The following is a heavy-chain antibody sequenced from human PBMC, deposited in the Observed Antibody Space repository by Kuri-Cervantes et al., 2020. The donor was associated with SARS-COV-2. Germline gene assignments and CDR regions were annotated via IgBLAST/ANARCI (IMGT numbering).Heavy chain of an antibody. Sequence: SETLSLTCTVSGGSVSSGSYYWSWIRQPAGKGLEWNGRIYTSGSTNYNPSLKSRVTISEDTSKNQFFLRLRSVTTADTAVYYCARSQLLGYYYYMDVWGEGTTVTVSS. V-gene: IGHV4-61*10. CDR2: IYTSGST. J-gene: IGHJ6*03. D-gene: IGHD1-1*01. CDR3: ARSQLLGYYYYMDV. CDR1: GGSVSSGSYY.